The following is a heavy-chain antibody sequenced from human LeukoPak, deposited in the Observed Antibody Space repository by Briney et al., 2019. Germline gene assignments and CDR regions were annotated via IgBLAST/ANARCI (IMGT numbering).Heavy chain of an antibody. D-gene: IGHD3-3*01. Sequence: GGSLRLSCAASGFTFSSYAMSWVPQDPGKGLEWVSAISGSGGSTYYADSVKGRFTISRDNSKNTLYLQMNSLRAEDTAVYYCAKDGANYDFWSGYASYWYFDLWGRGTLVTVSS. CDR3: AKDGANYDFWSGYASYWYFDL. J-gene: IGHJ2*01. V-gene: IGHV3-23*01. CDR2: ISGSGGST. CDR1: GFTFSSYA.